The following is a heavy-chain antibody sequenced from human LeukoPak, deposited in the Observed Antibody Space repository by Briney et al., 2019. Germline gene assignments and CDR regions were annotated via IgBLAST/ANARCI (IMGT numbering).Heavy chain of an antibody. CDR2: ISHSSTTI. V-gene: IGHV3-48*02. J-gene: IGHJ4*02. Sequence: PRGSLRLSCADSGFTLSISSMNWVRQAPGEGLEWVLFISHSSTTIYYAHSVQSRFTISRDKAKISLYLQMNSLRYGDTAVYYFSIVPYSTGTYDYCRQGTLVTVSS. CDR1: GFTLSISS. CDR3: SIVPYSTGTYDY. D-gene: IGHD2-8*02.